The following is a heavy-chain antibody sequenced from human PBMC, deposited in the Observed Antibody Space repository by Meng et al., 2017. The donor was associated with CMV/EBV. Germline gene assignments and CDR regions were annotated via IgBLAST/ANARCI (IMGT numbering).Heavy chain of an antibody. CDR3: ARGGSDYDFWSGYSYWFDP. D-gene: IGHD3-3*01. V-gene: IGHV1-8*01. CDR2: MNPNSGNT. J-gene: IGHJ5*02. CDR1: FSNYD. Sequence: FSNYDCNWVRQATGQGLEWMGWMNPNSGNTGYAQKFQGRATMTRNTSISTAYMELSSLRSEDTAVYYCARGGSDYDFWSGYSYWFDPWGQGTLVTVSS.